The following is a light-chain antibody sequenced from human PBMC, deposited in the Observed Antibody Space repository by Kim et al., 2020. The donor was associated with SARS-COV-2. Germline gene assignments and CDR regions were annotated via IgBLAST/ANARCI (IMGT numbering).Light chain of an antibody. CDR2: GAS. CDR3: QQYDSSPGT. CDR1: QSVDSRY. Sequence: EIVLTQSPGTLSLSPGEGATLSCRASQSVDSRYLAWYQQKSGQAPRLLMYGASSRATGIPDRFSGSGSGTDFSLTIRRLEPEDFAVYYCQQYDSSPGTFGQGTKVDIK. J-gene: IGKJ1*01. V-gene: IGKV3-20*01.